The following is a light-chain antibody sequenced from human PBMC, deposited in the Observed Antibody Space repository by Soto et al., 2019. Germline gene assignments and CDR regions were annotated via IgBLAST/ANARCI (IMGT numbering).Light chain of an antibody. CDR2: EAT. Sequence: QSALTQPASVSGFPGQSITISCTGTSSDIGSYNLVSWYQQHPGKAPKLMIYEATKRPSGVSNRFSGSKSGNTASLTISGLQAEDEADYYCCLYASSSTFIFGGGTKLTVL. V-gene: IGLV2-23*02. CDR1: SSDIGSYNL. J-gene: IGLJ2*01. CDR3: CLYASSSTFI.